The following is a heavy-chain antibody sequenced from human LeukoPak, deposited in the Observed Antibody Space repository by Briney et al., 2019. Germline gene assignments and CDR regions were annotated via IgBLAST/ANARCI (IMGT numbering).Heavy chain of an antibody. CDR3: ARDRSGGYVSYFDS. Sequence: PGGSLRLSCEASKFTFSLYNMNWVRQAPGKGLEWVSYIRSSSTTIYYADSVKGRFTISRDNAKSSLFLQMNSLRDEDTAVYFCARDRSGGYVSYFDSWGQGTLVAVSS. CDR2: IRSSSTTI. J-gene: IGHJ4*02. D-gene: IGHD3-22*01. CDR1: KFTFSLYN. V-gene: IGHV3-48*02.